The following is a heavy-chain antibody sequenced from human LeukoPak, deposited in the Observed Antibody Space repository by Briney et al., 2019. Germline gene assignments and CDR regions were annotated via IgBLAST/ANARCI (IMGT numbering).Heavy chain of an antibody. Sequence: PGGSLRLSCAASGFTFSDHYMDWVRQAPGKGLEWVGRIRNKAKSYSTEYAASVKGRFTISRDDSKNSLYLQMNSLKTEDTAFYYCTSVSAGLIEYWGQGTLVTVSS. CDR1: GFTFSDHY. J-gene: IGHJ4*02. CDR2: IRNKAKSYST. CDR3: TSVSAGLIEY. D-gene: IGHD3-16*01. V-gene: IGHV3-72*01.